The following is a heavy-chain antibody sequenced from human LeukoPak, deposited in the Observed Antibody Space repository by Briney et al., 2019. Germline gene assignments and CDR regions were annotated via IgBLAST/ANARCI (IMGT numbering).Heavy chain of an antibody. CDR2: INWDGGSI. CDR3: VKDTSSSGWYGFFQH. CDR1: GFTFEDYS. V-gene: IGHV3-43*01. Sequence: PGGSLRLSCAASGFTFEDYSMHWVRQPPGKGLEWISLINWDGGSIHYADSVKGRFTISRDNRKNSLYLQMNGLRTEDTALYYCVKDTSSSGWYGFFQHWGQGTLVTVSS. J-gene: IGHJ1*01. D-gene: IGHD6-13*01.